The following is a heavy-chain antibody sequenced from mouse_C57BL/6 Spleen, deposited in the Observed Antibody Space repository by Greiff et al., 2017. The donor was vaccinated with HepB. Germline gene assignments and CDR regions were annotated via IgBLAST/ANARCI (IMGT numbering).Heavy chain of an antibody. V-gene: IGHV1-53*01. Sequence: QVQLQQPGTELVKPGASVKLSCKASGYTFTSYWMHWVKQRPGQGLEWIGNINPSNGGTNYNEKFKSQATLTVDKSSSTAYMQLSSLTSEDSAVYYCAREDYRGYYAMDYWGQGTSVTVSS. D-gene: IGHD2-14*01. CDR3: AREDYRGYYAMDY. CDR1: GYTFTSYW. J-gene: IGHJ4*01. CDR2: INPSNGGT.